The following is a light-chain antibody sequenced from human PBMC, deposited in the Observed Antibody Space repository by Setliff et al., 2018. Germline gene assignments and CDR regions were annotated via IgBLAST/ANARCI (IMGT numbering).Light chain of an antibody. CDR1: SSDIGAYDY. V-gene: IGLV2-8*01. CDR2: EVN. J-gene: IGLJ1*01. CDR3: SAYAGSNNWGV. Sequence: QSALTQPASVSGSPGQSITISCTGSSSDIGAYDYVSWYQQHPGKAPKLMIYEVNRRPSGVPDRFSGSKSGNTASLTVSGLQAEDEADYYCSAYAGSNNWGVFGTGTKVTVL.